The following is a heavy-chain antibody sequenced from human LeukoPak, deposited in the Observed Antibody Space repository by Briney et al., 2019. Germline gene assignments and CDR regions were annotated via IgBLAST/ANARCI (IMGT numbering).Heavy chain of an antibody. V-gene: IGHV5-51*01. D-gene: IGHD3-22*01. J-gene: IGHJ4*02. CDR1: GYSFTSYW. CDR3: ARLAGYYDSSGVDLYYFDY. Sequence: GESLKISCKGSGYSFTSYWIGWVRQMPGKGLEWMGIIYPGDSDTRYSPSFQGQVTISADKSTSTAYLQWSSLKASDTAMYYCARLAGYYDSSGVDLYYFDYWGQGTLVTVSP. CDR2: IYPGDSDT.